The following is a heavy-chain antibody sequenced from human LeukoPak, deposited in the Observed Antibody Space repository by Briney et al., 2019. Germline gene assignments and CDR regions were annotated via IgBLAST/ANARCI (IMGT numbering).Heavy chain of an antibody. D-gene: IGHD6-13*01. CDR2: INPNSGGT. V-gene: IGHV1-2*02. J-gene: IGHJ4*02. CDR3: ARRAPRRVAAVEPFDY. Sequence: ASVKVSCKASGYTFTGYYMHWVRQAPGQGLEWMGWINPNSGGTNYAQKFQGRVTMTRDTSISTAYMELSRLRSDDTAVYYCARRAPRRVAAVEPFDYWGQGTLVTVSS. CDR1: GYTFTGYY.